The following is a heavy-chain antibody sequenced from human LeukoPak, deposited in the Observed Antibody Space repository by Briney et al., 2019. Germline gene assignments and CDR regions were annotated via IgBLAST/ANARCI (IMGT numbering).Heavy chain of an antibody. CDR2: IYYSGIT. CDR3: ARRYSSSPESWFDP. Sequence: SETLSLTCTVSGGSISSYYWNWIRQPPGKGLEWIGYIYYSGITNYNPPLKSRVTISMNTSKNQFSLKLSSVTAADTAVYYCARRYSSSPESWFDPWGQGTLVTVSS. CDR1: GGSISSYY. D-gene: IGHD6-13*01. V-gene: IGHV4-59*08. J-gene: IGHJ5*02.